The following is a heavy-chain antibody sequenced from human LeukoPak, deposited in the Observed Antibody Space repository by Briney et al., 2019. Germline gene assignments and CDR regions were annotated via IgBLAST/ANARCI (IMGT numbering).Heavy chain of an antibody. D-gene: IGHD6-13*01. CDR1: GGSFSGYY. V-gene: IGHV4-34*01. J-gene: IGHJ4*02. CDR2: INHSGST. Sequence: SETLSLTCAVYGGSFSGYYWSWIRQPPGKGLEWIGEINHSGSTNYNPSLKSRVTMSVDTSKNQFSLKLSSVTAADTAVYYCAAVPQIAAAGTFGYWGQGTLVTVSS. CDR3: AAVPQIAAAGTFGY.